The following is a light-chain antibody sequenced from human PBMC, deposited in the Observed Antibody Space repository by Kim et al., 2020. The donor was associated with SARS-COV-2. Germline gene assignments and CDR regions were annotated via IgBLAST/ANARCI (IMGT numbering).Light chain of an antibody. J-gene: IGKJ2*03. V-gene: IGKV3-15*01. CDR1: EYLDNN. CDR2: AAS. CDR3: QQYNNPVS. Sequence: EIVLTQSPATLSVSPGERATLSCRASEYLDNNLAWYQQKPGQSPRLLIHAASTRATGVPARFSGSGSGTEFTLTISSLQSEDFAVYYCQQYNNPVSFGQGTKLEI.